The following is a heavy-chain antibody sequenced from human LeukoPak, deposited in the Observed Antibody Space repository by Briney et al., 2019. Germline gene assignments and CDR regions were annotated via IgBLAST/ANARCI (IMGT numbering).Heavy chain of an antibody. CDR3: AGRHCSGGGCYFAGADPFDY. V-gene: IGHV3-66*01. CDR2: IYSGGKV. CDR1: GFTFSDYY. J-gene: IGHJ4*02. D-gene: IGHD2-15*01. Sequence: GGSLRLSCAASGFTFSDYYMSWVRQAPGKGLEWVSVIYSGGKVYYIDSVKGRFTISRDTSKNTLYLQMNSLRVEGTAVYFCAGRHCSGGGCYFAGADPFDYWGQGTLVTVSS.